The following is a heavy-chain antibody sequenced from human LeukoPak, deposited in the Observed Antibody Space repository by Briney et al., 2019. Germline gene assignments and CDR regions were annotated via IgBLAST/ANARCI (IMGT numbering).Heavy chain of an antibody. CDR2: ISYDGSNK. Sequence: GGSLRLSCAASGFTFSSYAMHWVRQAPGKGLEWVAVISYDGSNKYYADSVKGRFTISRDNSKNTLYLQMNSLRAEDTAVYYCARDKYYYGSGYYFDYWGQGTLVTVSS. D-gene: IGHD3-10*01. CDR3: ARDKYYYGSGYYFDY. J-gene: IGHJ4*02. CDR1: GFTFSSYA. V-gene: IGHV3-30*04.